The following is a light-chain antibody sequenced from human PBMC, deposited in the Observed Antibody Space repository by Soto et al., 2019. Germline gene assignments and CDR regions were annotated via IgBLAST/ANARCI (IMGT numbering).Light chain of an antibody. Sequence: QSVLTQPPSAAGSPGQSVTISCTGTSTDVGGYNYVSWYQQYPGKAPKLMIYEVSKRPSGVPDRFSGSKSGNTASLTVSGLQAEDEADYYCSSYSRSSFYVFGTGTKVTVL. CDR1: STDVGGYNY. J-gene: IGLJ1*01. CDR3: SSYSRSSFYV. V-gene: IGLV2-8*01. CDR2: EVS.